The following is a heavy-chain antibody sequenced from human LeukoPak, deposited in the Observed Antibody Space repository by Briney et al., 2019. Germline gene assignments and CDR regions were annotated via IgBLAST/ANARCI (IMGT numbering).Heavy chain of an antibody. Sequence: GASVKVSCKASGCTFSSYAMSWVRQAPGQGLEWMGCIIPIVGTTNYAQKFQGRVTITADNSTSTPYRELSSLRSEDTAVYYCARVKQLVLDIWGQGTLVTVS. V-gene: IGHV1-69*06. CDR3: ARVKQLVLDI. CDR2: IIPIVGTT. J-gene: IGHJ3*02. CDR1: GCTFSSYA. D-gene: IGHD6-6*01.